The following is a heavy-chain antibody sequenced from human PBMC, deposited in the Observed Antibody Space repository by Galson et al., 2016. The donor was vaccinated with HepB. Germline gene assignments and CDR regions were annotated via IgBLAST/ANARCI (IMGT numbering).Heavy chain of an antibody. CDR2: IYYGGTT. CDR1: GVSTKSYY. CDR3: ARESSSWYQNWFDP. D-gene: IGHD6-13*01. J-gene: IGHJ5*02. Sequence: ETLSLTCTVSGVSTKSYYWSWIRQPPGKGLEWIGYIYYGGTTNYNPSLRSRVTMSVDTSKNQFTLNLSSGTAADTAVYYCARESSSWYQNWFDPWGQGTLVTVSS. V-gene: IGHV4-59*12.